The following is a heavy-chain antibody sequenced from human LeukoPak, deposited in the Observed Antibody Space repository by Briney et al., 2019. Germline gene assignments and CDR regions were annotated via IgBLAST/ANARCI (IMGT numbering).Heavy chain of an antibody. D-gene: IGHD3-10*01. CDR3: VKDNGFGEEAGVRPSDY. CDR1: GFRFDDYG. CDR2: INWDSARM. V-gene: IGHV3-9*01. J-gene: IGHJ4*02. Sequence: PGGSLRLSCAASGFRFDDYGMHWVRQGPGKGLEWVAGINWDSARMDYADSVQGRFIISRDNAKKFLYLQMNSLRLEDTASYYCVKDNGFGEEAGVRPSDYWGQGTLVIVSS.